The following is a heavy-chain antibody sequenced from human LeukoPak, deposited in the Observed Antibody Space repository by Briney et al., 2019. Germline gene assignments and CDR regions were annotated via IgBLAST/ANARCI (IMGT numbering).Heavy chain of an antibody. V-gene: IGHV3-7*01. CDR1: GFTFSESW. CDR3: ATYSHWVAGDV. Sequence: GGSLRLSCAASGFTFSESWMSWVHQAPGKGLEWVANMNEDGSEKDYVDSVKGRFTISRDNARKSLYLQMSSLRAEDTAVYYCATYSHWVAGDVWGQGTTVTVSS. J-gene: IGHJ6*02. CDR2: MNEDGSEK. D-gene: IGHD3-16*01.